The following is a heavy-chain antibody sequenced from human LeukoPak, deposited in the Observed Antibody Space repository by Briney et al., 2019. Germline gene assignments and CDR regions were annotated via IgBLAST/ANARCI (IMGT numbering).Heavy chain of an antibody. V-gene: IGHV4-38-2*02. J-gene: IGHJ2*01. CDR3: ARVGWRYSIGWSKSNWYFDL. CDR2: IFHRGST. Sequence: SETLSLTCTVSGYSLTSGYYWGWLRQPPEKGLGWIASIFHRGSTFYNPSVKSRVTISVDTSKNQFSLTLRSVTAADTGVYYCARVGWRYSIGWSKSNWYFDLWGRGTLVTVSS. CDR1: GYSLTSGYY. D-gene: IGHD6-19*01.